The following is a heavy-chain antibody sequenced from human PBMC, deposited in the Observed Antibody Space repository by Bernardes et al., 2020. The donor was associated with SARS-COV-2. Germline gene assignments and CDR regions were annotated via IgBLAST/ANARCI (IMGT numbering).Heavy chain of an antibody. CDR2: IISTSSTM. D-gene: IGHD3-22*01. V-gene: IGHV3-48*02. J-gene: IGHJ6*02. CDR3: ARDRRDYYDSSGYYLGYYYYYGMDG. CDR1: GFTFSSYG. Sequence: GSLRLSFAASGFTFSSYGVTWVRQAPGKGLEWVSYIISTSSTMYYADSVKGRFTISRDNAKNSLYLQMNSLRDEDTAVYYCARDRRDYYDSSGYYLGYYYYYGMDGWGQGTTVTVSS.